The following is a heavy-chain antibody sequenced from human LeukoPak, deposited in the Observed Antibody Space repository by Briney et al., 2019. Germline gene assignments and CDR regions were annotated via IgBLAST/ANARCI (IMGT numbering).Heavy chain of an antibody. J-gene: IGHJ6*02. CDR2: ISASGGST. V-gene: IGHV3-23*01. D-gene: IGHD3-10*01. CDR1: GFTFSFAA. Sequence: GGSLRLSCAASGFTFSFAAMTWVRQGPGKGLEWVSLISASGGSTYYADSVKGRFTISRDNSKNTLYLQMNSLRAEDTAVYYCARDPLYGSGRLYGMDVWGQGTTVTVSS. CDR3: ARDPLYGSGRLYGMDV.